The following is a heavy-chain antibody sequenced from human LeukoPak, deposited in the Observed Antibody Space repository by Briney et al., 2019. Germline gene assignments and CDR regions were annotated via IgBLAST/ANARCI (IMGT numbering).Heavy chain of an antibody. V-gene: IGHV4-38-2*02. D-gene: IGHD4-17*01. J-gene: IGHJ4*02. CDR2: INHSGST. CDR3: ARFGPGGTTVKGRRYYFDY. Sequence: SETLSLTCTVSGYSISSGYYWGWIRQPPGKGLEWIGEINHSGSTNYNPSLKSRVTISVDTSKNQFSLELSSVTAADTAVYYCARFGPGGTTVKGRRYYFDYWGQGTLVTVSS. CDR1: GYSISSGYY.